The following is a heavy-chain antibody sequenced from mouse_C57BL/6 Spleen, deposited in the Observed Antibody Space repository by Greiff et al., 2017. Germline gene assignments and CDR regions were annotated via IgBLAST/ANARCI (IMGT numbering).Heavy chain of an antibody. V-gene: IGHV1-39*01. J-gene: IGHJ4*01. CDR2: VNPNYGTT. D-gene: IGHD2-4*01. Sequence: VQLKPSGPELVKPGASVKISCKASGYSFTDYNMNWVKQSNGKSLEWIGVVNPNYGTTSSNQKFKGKATLTVDQSSSTAYMQLNSLTSEDSAVYYCARSCDYDNYAMDDWGQGTSVTVSS. CDR3: ARSCDYDNYAMDD. CDR1: GYSFTDYN.